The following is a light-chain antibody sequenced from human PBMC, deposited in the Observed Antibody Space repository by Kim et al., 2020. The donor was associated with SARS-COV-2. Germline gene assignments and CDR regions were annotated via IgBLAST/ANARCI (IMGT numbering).Light chain of an antibody. J-gene: IGLJ2*01. Sequence: SSELTQDPAVSVALGQTVRITCQGDSLRSYYATWYQQKPRQAPLLVIFGRNNRPSGIPDRFSGSTSGNTASLTISGAQAEDEADFYCQSRDSGGNVVFGGGTQLT. V-gene: IGLV3-19*01. CDR2: GRN. CDR3: QSRDSGGNVV. CDR1: SLRSYY.